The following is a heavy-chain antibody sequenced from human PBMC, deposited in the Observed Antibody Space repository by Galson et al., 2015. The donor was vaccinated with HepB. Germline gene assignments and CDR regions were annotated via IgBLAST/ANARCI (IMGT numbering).Heavy chain of an antibody. J-gene: IGHJ4*02. D-gene: IGHD3-10*01. CDR1: GYTFTNYG. CDR2: ISAYNGNT. Sequence: SVKVSCKASGYTFTNYGISWVRQAPGQGLEWMGWISAYNGNTNYAQRLQGRVTMTTDTSRTTAYMELASLTSDDTAVYYCARVEYGWLGYRTYYFYYWGQGTLVTVSS. CDR3: ARVEYGWLGYRTYYFYY. V-gene: IGHV1-18*01.